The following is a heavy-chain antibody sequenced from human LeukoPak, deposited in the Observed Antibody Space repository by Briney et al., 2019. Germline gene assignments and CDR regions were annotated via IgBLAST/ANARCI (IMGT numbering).Heavy chain of an antibody. CDR3: VVGGSPGY. CDR1: GLAFSAYK. V-gene: IGHV3-74*01. Sequence: GGSLRLSCAASGLAFSAYKMHWVRQAPRKGLVWVSRISTDGYTTDYADFVRGRFTASRDNTKNTWSLEMNSLRAEDTAVYYCVVGGSPGYWGQGTLVTVSS. D-gene: IGHD2-15*01. J-gene: IGHJ4*02. CDR2: ISTDGYTT.